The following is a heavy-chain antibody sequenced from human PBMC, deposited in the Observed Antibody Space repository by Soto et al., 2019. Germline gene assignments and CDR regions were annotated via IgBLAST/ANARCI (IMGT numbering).Heavy chain of an antibody. J-gene: IGHJ4*02. CDR3: ARSYSGSYFDY. CDR1: GGSINSGGYS. V-gene: IGHV4-30-2*01. Sequence: SETLSLTCTVSGGSINSGGYSWTWIRQPPGKGLEWIGFIYHTGTTYYNPSLKSRVTISVDRSKNQFSLKLSSVTAADTAVYYCARSYSGSYFDYWGQGTLVTVS. D-gene: IGHD1-26*01. CDR2: IYHTGTT.